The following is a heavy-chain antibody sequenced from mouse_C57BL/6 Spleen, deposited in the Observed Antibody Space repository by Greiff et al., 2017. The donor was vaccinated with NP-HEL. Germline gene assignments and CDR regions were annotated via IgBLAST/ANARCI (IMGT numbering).Heavy chain of an antibody. J-gene: IGHJ2*01. Sequence: VQLQQPGAELVKPGASVKLSCKASGYTFTSYCMHWVKQRPGRGLEWIGRIDPNSGGTKYNEKFKGKATLTVDKPSSTAYMQLSSLTSEDSAVYYCARMGFITTVVDDYWGQGTTLTVSS. V-gene: IGHV1-72*01. CDR3: ARMGFITTVVDDY. D-gene: IGHD1-1*01. CDR1: GYTFTSYC. CDR2: IDPNSGGT.